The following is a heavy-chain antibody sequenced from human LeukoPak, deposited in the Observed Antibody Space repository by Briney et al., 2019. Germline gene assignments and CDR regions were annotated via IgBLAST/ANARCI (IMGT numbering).Heavy chain of an antibody. CDR3: ARAPYSSSWLLFDP. Sequence: GASVKVSFKASGYTFTGYYMHWVRQAPGQGLEWMGWINPNSGGTNYAQKFQGRVTMTRDTSISTAYMELSRLRSDDTAVYYCARAPYSSSWLLFDPWGQGTLVTVSS. D-gene: IGHD6-13*01. CDR1: GYTFTGYY. V-gene: IGHV1-2*02. J-gene: IGHJ5*02. CDR2: INPNSGGT.